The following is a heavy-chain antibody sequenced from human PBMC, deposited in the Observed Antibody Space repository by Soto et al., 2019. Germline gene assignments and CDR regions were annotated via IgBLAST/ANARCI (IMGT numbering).Heavy chain of an antibody. CDR3: ARTFDYYGMDV. CDR1: GYSIGSGYY. Sequence: SETLSLTCAVSGYSIGSGYYWAWIRQSPGKGLEWIGSIYHAGSVYYNPSLNSRVALSMDTSKNHFSLKLTSVTAADTAVYYCARTFDYYGMDVWGQGTTVTGSS. V-gene: IGHV4-38-2*01. J-gene: IGHJ6*02. CDR2: IYHAGSV.